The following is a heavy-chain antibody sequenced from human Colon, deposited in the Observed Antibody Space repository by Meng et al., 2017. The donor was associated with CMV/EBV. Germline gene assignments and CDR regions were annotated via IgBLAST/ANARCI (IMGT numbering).Heavy chain of an antibody. CDR2: IYPGDTDI. CDR1: GSTFSNYW. V-gene: IGHV5-51*01. J-gene: IGHJ3*02. CDR3: ARQYCSATSCYQDTVDI. D-gene: IGHD2-2*01. Sequence: GASLEISWKGSGSTFSNYWIGWVRQMPGKALGYRGIIYPGDTDISYRPSFQGQVTMSVDKSITTAYLLWSSLKASDTAMYYCARQYCSATSCYQDTVDIWGQGTMVTVSS.